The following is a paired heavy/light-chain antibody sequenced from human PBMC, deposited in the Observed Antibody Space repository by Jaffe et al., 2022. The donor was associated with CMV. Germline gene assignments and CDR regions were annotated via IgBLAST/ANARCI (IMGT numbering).Light chain of an antibody. V-gene: IGKV4-1*01. CDR2: WAS. CDR3: QQYYNSPVT. Sequence: DIVMTQSPDSLAVSLGERATINCKSSRSVLYTSNNKNYLAWYQQKPGQPPRLLIYWASARESGVPDRFSGSGYGTDFTLTISSLQAEDVAVYYCQQYYNSPVTFGQGTKVEIK. J-gene: IGKJ2*01. CDR1: RSVLYTSNNKNY.
Heavy chain of an antibody. Sequence: EVQLVESGGGLVQPGGSLRLSCAASGFTFTDYWMHWVRQAPGKGLVWVSRINSDGSNTKYADSVKGRFTISRDNAKNTLFLQMNSLRAEDTAVYYCARIECNADSCYSGFDSWGQGTLVTVSS. CDR3: ARIECNADSCYSGFDS. D-gene: IGHD2-15*01. CDR2: INSDGSNT. J-gene: IGHJ4*02. CDR1: GFTFTDYW. V-gene: IGHV3-74*03.